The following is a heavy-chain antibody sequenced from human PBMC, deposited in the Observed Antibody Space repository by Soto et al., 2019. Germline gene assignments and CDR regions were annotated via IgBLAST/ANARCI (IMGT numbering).Heavy chain of an antibody. CDR2: SKNKADSYTT. Sequence: EVQLVESGGGLVQPGGSLRLSCAASGFTFSDHYMDWVRQAPGKGLEWVGRSKNKADSYTTEYAASVKGRFTISRDGSKISLFLTMNCLKTEYTAVYYCTVWGSGNDFGAAWGQGILVTVSS. D-gene: IGHD3-10*01. V-gene: IGHV3-72*01. J-gene: IGHJ4*02. CDR3: TVWGSGNDFGAA. CDR1: GFTFSDHY.